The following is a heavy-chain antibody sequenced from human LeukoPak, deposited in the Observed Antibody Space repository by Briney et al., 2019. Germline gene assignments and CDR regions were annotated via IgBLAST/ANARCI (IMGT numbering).Heavy chain of an antibody. CDR1: GFTVSSNY. CDR3: AREGTGYYHDY. CDR2: IYGVNST. J-gene: IGHJ4*02. V-gene: IGHV3-66*01. Sequence: PGGSLRLSCAASGFTVSSNYMSWVRQARGKGLEWVSVIYGVNSTYYTDSVKGRFTISRDNSKNTVYLQMNSLRADDTAVYHCAREGTGYYHDYWGQGTLVTVSS. D-gene: IGHD3-9*01.